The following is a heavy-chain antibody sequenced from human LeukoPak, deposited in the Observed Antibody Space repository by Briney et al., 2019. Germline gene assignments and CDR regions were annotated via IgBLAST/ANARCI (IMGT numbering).Heavy chain of an antibody. CDR1: GFTFSSYA. J-gene: IGHJ4*02. CDR2: ISQAQETK. Sequence: GGSLRLSCAASGFTFSSYAMHWVRQAPGKGLEWVAVISQAQETKIYAASVKGRFTISRENARNSVYLQMNSLRAGDTAVYYCVRSFYGDHPYWGQGTLVTVSS. D-gene: IGHD4-17*01. CDR3: VRSFYGDHPY. V-gene: IGHV3-30*14.